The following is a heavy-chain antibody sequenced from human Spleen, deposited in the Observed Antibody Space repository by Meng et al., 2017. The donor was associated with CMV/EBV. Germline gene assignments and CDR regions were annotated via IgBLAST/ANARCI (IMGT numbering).Heavy chain of an antibody. CDR1: GFSFRNYA. V-gene: IGHV3-33*06. D-gene: IGHD3-3*01. J-gene: IGHJ6*02. CDR2: IWYDGSDK. Sequence: GESLKISCAASGFSFRNYAMHWVRQAPGKGLEWVAVIWYDGSDKFYVDFVKGRFTISRDNSKNTLSLQMNSLRAEDTAVYYCAKASENYYHYYGMDVWGQGTTVTVSS. CDR3: AKASENYYHYYGMDV.